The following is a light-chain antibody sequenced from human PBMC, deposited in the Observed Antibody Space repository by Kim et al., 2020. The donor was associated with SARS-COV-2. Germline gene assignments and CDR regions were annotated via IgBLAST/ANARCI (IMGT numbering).Light chain of an antibody. CDR2: GAS. J-gene: IGKJ2*02. Sequence: DIQMTQSPSTLSASEGDRVTISCRASQTIGRWLAWYKQKPGKAPKLLISGASYLENGAPSRFSGSGSGTEFTLTISGLQPDDFATYYCQQCKNAVCTFGQGTKLEI. V-gene: IGKV1-5*01. CDR3: QQCKNAVCT. CDR1: QTIGRW.